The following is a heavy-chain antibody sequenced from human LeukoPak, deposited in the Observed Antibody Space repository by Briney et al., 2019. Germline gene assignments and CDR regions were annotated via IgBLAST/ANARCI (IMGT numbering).Heavy chain of an antibody. CDR1: GYTFTSYG. Sequence: ASVKVSCKASGYTFTSYGISWARQAPGQGLEWMGWISAYNGNTNYAQKLQGRVTMTTDTSTSTAYMELRSLRSDDTAVYYCARERMRYCSGGSCYVYFQHWGQGTLVTVSS. D-gene: IGHD2-15*01. V-gene: IGHV1-18*01. CDR3: ARERMRYCSGGSCYVYFQH. J-gene: IGHJ1*01. CDR2: ISAYNGNT.